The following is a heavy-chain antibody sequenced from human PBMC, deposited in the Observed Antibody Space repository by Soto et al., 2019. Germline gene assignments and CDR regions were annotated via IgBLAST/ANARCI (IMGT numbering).Heavy chain of an antibody. CDR2: IYWDDDK. J-gene: IGHJ4*02. D-gene: IGHD3-9*01. CDR1: GFSLTTNGVG. V-gene: IGHV2-5*02. CDR3: AHKGPEDWPLDY. Sequence: SGPTLRNPTQSLTLTCTFSGFSLTTNGVGVGWIRQSPGKALEWLAVIYWDDDKRYSPSLKSRLSITKDTSKNQVVLIMTNMDPVDTATYYCAHKGPEDWPLDYWGQGTLVTVSS.